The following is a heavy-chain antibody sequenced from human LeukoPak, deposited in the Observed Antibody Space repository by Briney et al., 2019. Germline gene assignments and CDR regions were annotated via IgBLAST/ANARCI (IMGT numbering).Heavy chain of an antibody. Sequence: GASVKVSCKASGYTFTSYDINWVRQATGQGLEWMGWMNPNSGNTGYAQKFQGRVPMTRNTSISTAYMELSSLRSEDTAVYYCARGPETRLYYDILTGYYPTRHNWFDPWGQGTLVTVSS. CDR3: ARGPETRLYYDILTGYYPTRHNWFDP. D-gene: IGHD3-9*01. CDR2: MNPNSGNT. J-gene: IGHJ5*02. CDR1: GYTFTSYD. V-gene: IGHV1-8*01.